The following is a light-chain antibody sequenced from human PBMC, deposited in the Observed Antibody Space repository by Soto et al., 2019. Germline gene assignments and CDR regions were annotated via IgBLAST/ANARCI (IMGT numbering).Light chain of an antibody. CDR3: QQRSNWPPP. CDR1: QSVSSY. V-gene: IGKV3-11*01. J-gene: IGKJ5*01. CDR2: DAS. Sequence: EIVLTQSPATLSLSPGERATLSCRASQSVSSYLAWYQQKPGQAPRLLIYDASNRATGIPARFSGSGSGIDFTLTISSLEPEDFAVYYCQQRSNWPPPFGQGTRLEIK.